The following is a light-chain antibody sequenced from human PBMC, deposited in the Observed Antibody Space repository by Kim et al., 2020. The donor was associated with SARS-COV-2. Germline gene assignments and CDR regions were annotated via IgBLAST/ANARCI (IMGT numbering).Light chain of an antibody. CDR2: SAS. CDR3: LQTFSAPYT. V-gene: IGKV1-39*01. Sequence: SASVGDRVTITCRASQTISNYLNWYQQKPGKVPELLIYSASALPTGVPSRFSGGGSETEFTLTIFSLQPEDFATYYCLQTFSAPYTFGQGTKLEI. J-gene: IGKJ2*01. CDR1: QTISNY.